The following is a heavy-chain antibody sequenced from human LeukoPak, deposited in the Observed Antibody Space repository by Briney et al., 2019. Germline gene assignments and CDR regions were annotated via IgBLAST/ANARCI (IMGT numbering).Heavy chain of an antibody. CDR3: ARRTTDGYSYGRFDY. V-gene: IGHV4-34*01. CDR1: GGSSTGYY. D-gene: IGHD5-18*01. J-gene: IGHJ4*02. CDR2: INHSGST. Sequence: SQTLSLTCAVYGGSSTGYYWSWIRPPPGKGLEWIGEINHSGSTNYNPTLKSRVTIPVDTAKNQFSLKLSSVTAADTAVYYCARRTTDGYSYGRFDYWGQGTLVTVSS.